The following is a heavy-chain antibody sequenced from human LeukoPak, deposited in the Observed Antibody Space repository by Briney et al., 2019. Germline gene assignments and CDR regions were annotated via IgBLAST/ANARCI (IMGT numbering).Heavy chain of an antibody. D-gene: IGHD6-13*01. J-gene: IGHJ4*02. CDR1: GYTFTGYY. CDR2: INPNSGGT. CDR3: ARTAGNADLYFDY. V-gene: IGHV1-2*06. Sequence: ASVKVSCKASGYTFTGYYMHWVRQAPRQGLEWMGRINPNSGGTNYAQKFQGRVTMTRDTSISTAYMELSRLRSDDTAVYYCARTAGNADLYFDYWGQGTLVTVSS.